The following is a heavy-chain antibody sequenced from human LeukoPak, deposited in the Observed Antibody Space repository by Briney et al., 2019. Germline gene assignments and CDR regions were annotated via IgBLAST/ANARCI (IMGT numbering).Heavy chain of an antibody. V-gene: IGHV4-34*01. Sequence: SETLSLTCTVSGGSISSYYWSWIRQPPGKGLEWIGEINHSGSTNYNPSLKSRVTISVDTSKNQFSLNLSSVTAADTAVYYCARQSHVDTSMVFWGQGTLVTASS. D-gene: IGHD5-18*01. CDR1: GGSISSYY. J-gene: IGHJ4*02. CDR3: ARQSHVDTSMVF. CDR2: INHSGST.